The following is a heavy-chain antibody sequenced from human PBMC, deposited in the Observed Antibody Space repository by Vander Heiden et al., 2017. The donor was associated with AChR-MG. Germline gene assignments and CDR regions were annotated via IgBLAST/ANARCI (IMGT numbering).Heavy chain of an antibody. J-gene: IGHJ4*02. CDR1: GFTFSSYW. Sequence: EVQLVESGGGLVQPGGSLRPSCAASGFTFSSYWMSWVRQAPGKGLEWVANIKQDGSEKYYVDSVKGRFTISRDNAKNSLYLQMNSLRAEDTAVYYCAGVVEGWYFDYWGQGTLVTVSS. CDR3: AGVVEGWYFDY. V-gene: IGHV3-7*04. D-gene: IGHD2-15*01. CDR2: IKQDGSEK.